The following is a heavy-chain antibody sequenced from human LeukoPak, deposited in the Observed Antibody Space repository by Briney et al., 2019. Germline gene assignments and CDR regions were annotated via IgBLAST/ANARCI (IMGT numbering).Heavy chain of an antibody. CDR1: GGSISRHY. J-gene: IGHJ4*02. CDR3: ASQYQLLWSFDY. Sequence: PSETLSLTCTVSGGSISRHYWSWLRQPPGEGLEGGGYIYYSGSTTYNPSLQSRVTISVDTSKHQFSLKLSSAPAADTAVYYCASQYQLLWSFDYWGQGTLVTVSS. CDR2: IYYSGST. V-gene: IGHV4-59*11. D-gene: IGHD2-2*01.